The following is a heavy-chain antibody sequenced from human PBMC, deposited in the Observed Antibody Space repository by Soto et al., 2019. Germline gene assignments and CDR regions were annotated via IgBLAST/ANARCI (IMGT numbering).Heavy chain of an antibody. CDR3: SSLSSMDV. CDR2: INPYSGNT. Sequence: ASVKVSCKASGYTFTSHDIHWLRQASGQGLERMGSINPYSGNTAFAPKFQDRIAMTRDTSITTAYMELNSLSSGDTAVYFCSSLSSMDVWGQGTAVTVSS. J-gene: IGHJ6*02. D-gene: IGHD6-6*01. V-gene: IGHV1-8*01. CDR1: GYTFTSHD.